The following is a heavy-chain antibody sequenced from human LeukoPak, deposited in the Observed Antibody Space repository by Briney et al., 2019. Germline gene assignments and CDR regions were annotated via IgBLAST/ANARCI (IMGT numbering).Heavy chain of an antibody. V-gene: IGHV3-48*03. CDR1: GFTFSSYE. J-gene: IGHJ5*02. CDR2: ISSSGSTI. Sequence: GGSLRLSCAASGFTFSSYEMNWVRQAPGKGLEWVSYISSSGSTIYYADSVKGRFTISRDNAKNSLYLQMNSLRAEDTAVYYCARARDAHNWFDPWGQGTLVTVSS. CDR3: ARARDAHNWFDP.